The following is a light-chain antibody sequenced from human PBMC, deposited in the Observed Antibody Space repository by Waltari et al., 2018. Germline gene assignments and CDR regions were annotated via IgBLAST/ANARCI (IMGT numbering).Light chain of an antibody. CDR1: QDIKKS. Sequence: DIHMTQSPSSLSAPVGDRVTITCQASQDIKKSLNWLHQKPGKAPKVLIFDASNSQTGAPSRFSGSGSGTDFTLTISSLQPEDMGTYYCQQYHSVPLTFGGGTKVEIK. CDR2: DAS. J-gene: IGKJ4*01. V-gene: IGKV1-33*01. CDR3: QQYHSVPLT.